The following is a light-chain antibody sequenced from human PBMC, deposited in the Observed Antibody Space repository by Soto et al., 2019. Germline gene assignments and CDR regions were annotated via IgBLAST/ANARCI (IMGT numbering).Light chain of an antibody. CDR3: QQRSNPLT. Sequence: EIVLTQSPATLSLSPGERATLSCRASQSVSSYLAWYQQKPGQAPRLLIYDASNRATGIPARLSGSGSGTDFTLTISSPEPEDFAVYYCQQRSNPLTFGGGTKV. V-gene: IGKV3-11*01. CDR2: DAS. J-gene: IGKJ4*01. CDR1: QSVSSY.